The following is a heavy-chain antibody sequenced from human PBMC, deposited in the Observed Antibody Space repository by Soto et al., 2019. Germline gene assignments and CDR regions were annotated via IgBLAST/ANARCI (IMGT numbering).Heavy chain of an antibody. CDR3: AIGLKGLHFRRTNWLDP. CDR2: INHSGST. D-gene: IGHD3-3*02. Sequence: PSETLSLTCAVYGGSFSGYYWSWIRQPPGKGLEWIGEINHSGSTNYNPSLKSRVTISVDTSKNQFSLKLSSVTAADTAVYYCAIGLKGLHFRRTNWLDPWGQGTLVTVSS. CDR1: GGSFSGYY. V-gene: IGHV4-34*01. J-gene: IGHJ5*02.